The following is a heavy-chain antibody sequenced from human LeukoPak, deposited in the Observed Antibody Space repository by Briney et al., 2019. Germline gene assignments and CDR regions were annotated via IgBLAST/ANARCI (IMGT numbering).Heavy chain of an antibody. V-gene: IGHV4-39*01. D-gene: IGHD1-1*01. Sequence: TSETLSLTCTVSGGSINNSPYYWAWIRQPPGRGLEWIGSISDRGDTYHNPSLKSRVTISVDTSKNQFSLSVISVTAADTAVYFCARPTAGPATQGYDSWGQGIPVTVAS. CDR3: ARPTAGPATQGYDS. J-gene: IGHJ4*02. CDR1: GGSINNSPYY. CDR2: ISDRGDT.